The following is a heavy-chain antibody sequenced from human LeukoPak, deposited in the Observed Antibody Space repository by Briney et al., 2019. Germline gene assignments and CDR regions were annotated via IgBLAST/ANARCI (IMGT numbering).Heavy chain of an antibody. V-gene: IGHV1-69*05. Sequence: WASVKVSCKASGGTFSSYVISWVRQAPGQGLEWMGGIIPIFGTANYAQKFQGRVTMTRDTSISTAYMELSRLRSDDTAVYYCAVHQDHDFWSGGGAFDIWGQGTMVTVSS. CDR2: IIPIFGTA. CDR3: AVHQDHDFWSGGGAFDI. J-gene: IGHJ3*02. D-gene: IGHD3-3*01. CDR1: GGTFSSYV.